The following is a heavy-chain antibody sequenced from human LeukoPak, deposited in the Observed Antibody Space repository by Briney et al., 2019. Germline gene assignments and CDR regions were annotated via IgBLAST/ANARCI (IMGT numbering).Heavy chain of an antibody. J-gene: IGHJ4*02. CDR3: ARLTGTTGFDY. CDR2: IKQDGSDK. D-gene: IGHD1-1*01. Sequence: PGGSLRLSCATSGFIYKDYAMNWVRQAPGKGLEWVANIKQDGSDKYYVDSVKGRFTISRDNAKNSLYLQLNSLRADDTAVYYCARLTGTTGFDYWGQGTLVIVSS. CDR1: GFIYKDYA. V-gene: IGHV3-7*01.